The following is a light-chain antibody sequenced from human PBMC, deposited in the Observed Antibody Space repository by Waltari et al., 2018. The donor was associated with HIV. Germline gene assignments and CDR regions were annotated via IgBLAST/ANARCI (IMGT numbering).Light chain of an antibody. Sequence: QSVLTPPPSASGTPGPRVTISCSGSSSNIGSTYVYWYQQHPGTAPKLLIYRNNQRPSGVPDRFSGSKSGTSASLAISGLRSEDEADYYCAAWDDSLSGLVFGGGTKLTVL. V-gene: IGLV1-47*01. CDR1: SSNIGSTY. J-gene: IGLJ3*02. CDR2: RNN. CDR3: AAWDDSLSGLV.